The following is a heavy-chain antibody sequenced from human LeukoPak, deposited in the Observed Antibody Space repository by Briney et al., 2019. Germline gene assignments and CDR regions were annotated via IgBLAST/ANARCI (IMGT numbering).Heavy chain of an antibody. J-gene: IGHJ4*01. CDR1: GGAISSTSYY. CDR3: VRSAFLTTEFYFDY. Sequence: ETLSLTCTVSGGAISSTSYYWGWIRQPPGKGLEWVANIKQDGSEKYYVDSVKGRFTISRDNAKNTLYLQMNSLRAEDTAVYYCVRSAFLTTEFYFDYWGHGTLVTVSS. D-gene: IGHD4-11*01. CDR2: IKQDGSEK. V-gene: IGHV3-7*01.